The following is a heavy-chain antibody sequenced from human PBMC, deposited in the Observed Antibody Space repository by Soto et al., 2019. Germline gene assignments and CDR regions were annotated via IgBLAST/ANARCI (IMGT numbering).Heavy chain of an antibody. CDR3: ARSLYYGSGSWNGMDV. V-gene: IGHV3-33*01. D-gene: IGHD3-10*01. CDR2: IWYDGSNK. CDR1: GFTFSSYG. J-gene: IGHJ6*02. Sequence: QVQLVESGGGVVQPGRSLRLSCAASGFTFSSYGMHWVRQAPGKGLEWVAVIWYDGSNKYYADSVKGRFTISRDNSKNTMYLQMNSLRAEDTAVYYWARSLYYGSGSWNGMDVWGQGTTVTVSS.